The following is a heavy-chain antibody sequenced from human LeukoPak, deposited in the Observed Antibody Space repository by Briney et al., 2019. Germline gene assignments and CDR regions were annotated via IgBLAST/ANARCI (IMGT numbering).Heavy chain of an antibody. V-gene: IGHV1-46*01. D-gene: IGHD3-10*01. J-gene: IGHJ3*02. CDR3: ARPAPTGVDAFDI. CDR2: INPGGGST. Sequence: ASVKDSCKASGYTFTTYYMHWVRQAPGQGLEWMGIINPGGGSTSYAQRLKGRVTMTSDTSTSTVYMELSSLRSEDTAVYYCARPAPTGVDAFDIWGQGTLVTVSS. CDR1: GYTFTTYY.